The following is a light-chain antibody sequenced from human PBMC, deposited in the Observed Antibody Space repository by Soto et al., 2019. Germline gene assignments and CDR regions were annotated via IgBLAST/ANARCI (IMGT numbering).Light chain of an antibody. V-gene: IGLV1-47*01. J-gene: IGLJ3*02. CDR2: RNN. Sequence: QSVLTQPPSASGTPGQRVTISCSGSSSNIGSNYVYWYQQLPGPAPKLLIYRNNQRPSGVPDRFSGSKSGTSASLAISGLRSEDEADSYCAAWDDSLSGRVFGGGTKVTVL. CDR3: AAWDDSLSGRV. CDR1: SSNIGSNY.